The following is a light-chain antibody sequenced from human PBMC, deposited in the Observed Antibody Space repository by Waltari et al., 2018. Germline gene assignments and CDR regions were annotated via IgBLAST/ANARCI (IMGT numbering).Light chain of an antibody. J-gene: IGLJ1*01. CDR3: QSYDSSLYV. CDR2: GNS. V-gene: IGLV1-40*01. Sequence: QSVLTQPPSVSGAPGPRVTISCTGSSSNIGAGYDVHWYQQLPGPAPKLLIYGNSNRPSGVPDRFSGSKSGTSASLAITGLQAEDEADYYCQSYDSSLYVFGTGTKVTVL. CDR1: SSNIGAGYD.